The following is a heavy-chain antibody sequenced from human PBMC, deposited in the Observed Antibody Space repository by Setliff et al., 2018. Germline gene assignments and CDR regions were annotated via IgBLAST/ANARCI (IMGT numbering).Heavy chain of an antibody. V-gene: IGHV4-4*02. J-gene: IGHJ6*02. D-gene: IGHD1-26*01. CDR3: ARSSYSGSYLNV. CDR1: GDSISSSNW. CDR2: IYHSGST. Sequence: SETLSLTCAVSGDSISSSNWWNWVRQPPGKGLEWIGEIYHSGSTKYNLSLKSRVTISVDKSKNQFSLKLSSVTAADTAVYYCARSSYSGSYLNVWGQGTTVTVSS.